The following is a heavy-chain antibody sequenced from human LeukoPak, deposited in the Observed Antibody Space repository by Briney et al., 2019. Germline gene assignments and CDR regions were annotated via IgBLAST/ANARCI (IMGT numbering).Heavy chain of an antibody. Sequence: PSETLSLTCAVSGYSISSGYYWGWIRQPPGKGLEWIGSIYHSGSTYYNPSLKSRVTISVDTSKNQFSLKLSSVSAADTAVYYCASSYYYDSSGYYWGQGTPVTVSS. CDR2: IYHSGST. D-gene: IGHD3-22*01. CDR3: ASSYYYDSSGYY. J-gene: IGHJ4*02. CDR1: GYSISSGYY. V-gene: IGHV4-38-2*01.